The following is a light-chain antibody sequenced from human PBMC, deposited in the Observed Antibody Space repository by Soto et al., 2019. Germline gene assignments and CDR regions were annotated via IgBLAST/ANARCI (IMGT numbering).Light chain of an antibody. CDR1: QSISTN. CDR2: AAS. CDR3: QQSYTTPLFT. Sequence: SSLSASVGDRVTITCRASQSISTNLNWYQVKPGKAPKLLIYAASSLESGVPSRFSGSGSGTDFTLTISSLQPEDFATYYCQQSYTTPLFTFGPGTKVDIK. V-gene: IGKV1-39*01. J-gene: IGKJ3*01.